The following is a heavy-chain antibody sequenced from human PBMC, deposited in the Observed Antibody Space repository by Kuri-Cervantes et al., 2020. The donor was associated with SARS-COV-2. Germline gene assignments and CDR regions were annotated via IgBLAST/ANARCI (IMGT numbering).Heavy chain of an antibody. CDR3: ASCISGGSSDPRAWFDP. J-gene: IGHJ5*02. CDR2: INHSGST. CDR1: GGSFSGYY. D-gene: IGHD2-15*01. V-gene: IGHV4-34*01. Sequence: SQTLSLTCAVYGGSFSGYYWSWIRQPPGKGLEWIGEINHSGSTNYNPSLKSRVTISVDTSKNQFSLKLSSVTAADTAVYYCASCISGGSSDPRAWFDPWGQGTLVTVSS.